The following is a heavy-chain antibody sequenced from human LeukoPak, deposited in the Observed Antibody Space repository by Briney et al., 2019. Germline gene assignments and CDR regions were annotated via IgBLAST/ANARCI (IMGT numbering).Heavy chain of an antibody. CDR2: ISYDGSNK. D-gene: IGHD5-24*01. CDR1: GFTFSSYG. CDR3: AKGSRWLQLIGSYYYYGMDV. J-gene: IGHJ6*02. V-gene: IGHV3-30*18. Sequence: GGSLRLSCAASGFTFSSYGMHWVRQAPGKGLEWVAVISYDGSNKYYADSVKDRFTISRDNSKNTMYLQMNSLRAEDTAVYYCAKGSRWLQLIGSYYYYGMDVWGQGTTVTVSS.